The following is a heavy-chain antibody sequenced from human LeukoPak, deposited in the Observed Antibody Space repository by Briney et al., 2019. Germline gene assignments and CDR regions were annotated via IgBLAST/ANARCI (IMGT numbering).Heavy chain of an antibody. CDR2: ISGSGGST. D-gene: IGHD3-16*01. CDR3: AASGWGSHHDDAFDI. J-gene: IGHJ3*02. CDR1: GLTFSSYA. V-gene: IGHV3-23*01. Sequence: GGSLRLSCAASGLTFSSYAMSWVRQAPGKGLEWVSAISGSGGSTYYADSVKGRFTISRDNSKNTLYLQMNSLRAEDTAVYYCAASGWGSHHDDAFDIWGQGTMVTVSS.